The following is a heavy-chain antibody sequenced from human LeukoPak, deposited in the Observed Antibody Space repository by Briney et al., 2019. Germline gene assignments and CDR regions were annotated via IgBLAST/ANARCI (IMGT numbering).Heavy chain of an antibody. D-gene: IGHD3-3*01. Sequence: GGSLRLSCAASGFTFNNYTINWVRQAPWKGLEWVSSISSSGAFKFYAASVKGRFTISRDNARTSLFLQMDSLRAEDTAVYYCAREDFWSGSDYWGQGALVTVSS. J-gene: IGHJ4*02. CDR1: GFTFNNYT. CDR3: AREDFWSGSDY. V-gene: IGHV3-21*01. CDR2: ISSSGAFK.